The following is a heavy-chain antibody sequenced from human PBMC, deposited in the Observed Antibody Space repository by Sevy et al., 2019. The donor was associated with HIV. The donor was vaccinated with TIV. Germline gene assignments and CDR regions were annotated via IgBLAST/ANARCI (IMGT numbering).Heavy chain of an antibody. V-gene: IGHV3-30*02. J-gene: IGHJ4*02. CDR3: AKGPSPKITFGGVADY. CDR1: GFTFSSYG. D-gene: IGHD3-16*01. Sequence: GSLRLSCAASGFTFSSYGMHWVRQAPGKGLEWVAFIRYDGSNKYYADSVKGRFTISRDNSKNTLYLKMNSLRAEDTAVYYCAKGPSPKITFGGVADYWGQGTLVTVSS. CDR2: IRYDGSNK.